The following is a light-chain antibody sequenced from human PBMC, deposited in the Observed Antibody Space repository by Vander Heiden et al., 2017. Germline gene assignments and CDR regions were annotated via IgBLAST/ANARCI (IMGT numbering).Light chain of an antibody. Sequence: QSALTQPASVSGSPGQSITISCTGTSSDTGDYNSVSWYQQRPDKAPKLIILDASHRPAGVSDRYSASKSGNTASLTISGLQAEDEADYYCSSHTGRTTPLFGGGTKLTVL. CDR1: SSDTGDYNS. CDR2: DAS. CDR3: SSHTGRTTPL. V-gene: IGLV2-14*03. J-gene: IGLJ3*02.